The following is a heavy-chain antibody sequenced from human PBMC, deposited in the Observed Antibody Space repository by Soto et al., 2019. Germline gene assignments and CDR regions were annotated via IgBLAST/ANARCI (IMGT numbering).Heavy chain of an antibody. CDR3: VKAWYNDVWGYYFDY. CDR1: GFTFSSYW. D-gene: IGHD3-10*02. V-gene: IGHV3-7*01. Sequence: EVQLVESGGGLVQPGGSLRLSCAASGFTFSSYWMTWVRQAPGKGLEWVANIKEDGSGKYYVDSVKGRFTISRDNTKNSLYLQLNSLRAEDTATYYCVKAWYNDVWGYYFDYWGQGTLVTVSP. J-gene: IGHJ4*02. CDR2: IKEDGSGK.